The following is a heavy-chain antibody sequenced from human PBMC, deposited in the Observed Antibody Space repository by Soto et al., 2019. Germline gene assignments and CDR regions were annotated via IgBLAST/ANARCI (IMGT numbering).Heavy chain of an antibody. V-gene: IGHV3-9*01. Sequence: GGSLRLSCAASGFTFDDYAMHWVRQAPGKGLEWVSGISWNSGSIGYADSVKGRFTISRDNAKNSLYLQMNSLRAEDTALYYCAKDSGYGVATTNLFDYWGQGTLVTVSS. CDR3: AKDSGYGVATTNLFDY. D-gene: IGHD5-12*01. CDR1: GFTFDDYA. J-gene: IGHJ4*02. CDR2: ISWNSGSI.